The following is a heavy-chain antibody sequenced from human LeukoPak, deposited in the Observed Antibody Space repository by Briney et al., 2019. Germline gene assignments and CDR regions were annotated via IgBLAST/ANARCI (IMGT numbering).Heavy chain of an antibody. V-gene: IGHV1-18*01. J-gene: IGHJ4*02. CDR3: ARDGPVVVTAINVDY. CDR1: GYTFTSYG. D-gene: IGHD2-21*02. Sequence: GASVKVSCKASGYTFTSYGISWVRQAPGQGLEWMGWISAYNGNTNYAQKLQGRVTMTTDTSTSTAYMELRSLRSDDTAVYYCARDGPVVVTAINVDYWGQGTLVTVSS. CDR2: ISAYNGNT.